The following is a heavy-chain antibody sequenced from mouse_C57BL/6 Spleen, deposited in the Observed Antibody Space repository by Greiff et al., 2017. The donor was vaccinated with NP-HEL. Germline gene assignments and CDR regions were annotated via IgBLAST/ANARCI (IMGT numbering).Heavy chain of an antibody. CDR3: ARLRDYYAMDD. V-gene: IGHV1-64*01. CDR2: IHPNSGST. Sequence: QVQLQQPGAELVKPGASVKLSCKASGYTFTSYWMHWVKQRPGQGLEWIGMIHPNSGSTNYNEKFKSKATLTVDKSSSTAYMQLSSLTSEDSAVYYCARLRDYYAMDDWGQGTSVTVSS. CDR1: GYTFTSYW. J-gene: IGHJ4*01.